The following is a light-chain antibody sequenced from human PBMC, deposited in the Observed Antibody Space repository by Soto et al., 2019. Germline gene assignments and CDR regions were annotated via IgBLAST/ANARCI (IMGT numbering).Light chain of an antibody. CDR3: HQFYSAPYT. CDR2: WAS. J-gene: IGKJ2*01. CDR1: QSVLHSSNNYNY. V-gene: IGKV4-1*01. Sequence: DIVLTQSPDSLALSLGERATINCKSSQSVLHSSNNYNYLAWYQQKPGQPPKLLIYWASTRESGVPDRFSGSGSGTDFTLTIGSLQAEDVAVYYCHQFYSAPYTFGQGTKLEIK.